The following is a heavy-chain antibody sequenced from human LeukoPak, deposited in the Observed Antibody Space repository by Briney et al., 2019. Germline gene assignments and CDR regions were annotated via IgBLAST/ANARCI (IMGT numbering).Heavy chain of an antibody. CDR2: IIPIFGTA. J-gene: IGHJ4*02. Sequence: SVKVSCKASGGTFSSYAISWVRQAPGQGLGWMGGIIPIFGTANYAQKFQGRVTITADKSTSTAYMELSSLRSEDTAVYYCARDPRYSPGVGYFDYWGQGTLVTVSS. D-gene: IGHD6-13*01. CDR1: GGTFSSYA. V-gene: IGHV1-69*06. CDR3: ARDPRYSPGVGYFDY.